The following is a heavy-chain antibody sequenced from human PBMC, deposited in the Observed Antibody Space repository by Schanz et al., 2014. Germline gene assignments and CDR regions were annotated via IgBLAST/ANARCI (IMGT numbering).Heavy chain of an antibody. CDR2: MSGSGSTA. V-gene: IGHV3-48*03. J-gene: IGHJ4*02. CDR1: GLNFDYYG. CDR3: AKDHAGSDILTALGN. D-gene: IGHD3-9*01. Sequence: VQLVESGGGVVQPGRSLRLSCATSGLNFDYYGMNWVRQAPGKGLEWVSGMSGSGSTADYADSVKGRFTISRDNAKNSLFLQMNSLRAEDTAVYYCAKDHAGSDILTALGNWGQGTLVTVSS.